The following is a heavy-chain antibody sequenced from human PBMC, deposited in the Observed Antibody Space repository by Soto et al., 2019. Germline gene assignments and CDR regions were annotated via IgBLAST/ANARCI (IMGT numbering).Heavy chain of an antibody. D-gene: IGHD6-19*01. Sequence: ASVKVSCKASGYTFTSYGISWVRQAPGQGLEWMGWISAYNGNTNYAQKLQGRVTMTIDTSTSTAYMELRSLRSDDTAVYYCARDGWLAVADTYYYYGMDVWGQGTTVTVSS. CDR2: ISAYNGNT. CDR3: ARDGWLAVADTYYYYGMDV. J-gene: IGHJ6*02. V-gene: IGHV1-18*01. CDR1: GYTFTSYG.